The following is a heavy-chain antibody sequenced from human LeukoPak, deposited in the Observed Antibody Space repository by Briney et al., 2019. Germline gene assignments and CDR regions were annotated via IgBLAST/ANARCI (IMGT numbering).Heavy chain of an antibody. CDR1: GFTFSSYG. J-gene: IGHJ3*02. CDR2: IWYDGSNK. Sequence: PGGSLRLSCAASGFTFSSYGMHWVRQAPGKGLEWVAVIWYDGSNKYYADSVKGRFTISRDNSKNTLYLQMNSLRAEDTAVYYCARDVTISNWNYVGDAFDIWGQGTMVTVSS. CDR3: ARDVTISNWNYVGDAFDI. D-gene: IGHD1-7*01. V-gene: IGHV3-33*01.